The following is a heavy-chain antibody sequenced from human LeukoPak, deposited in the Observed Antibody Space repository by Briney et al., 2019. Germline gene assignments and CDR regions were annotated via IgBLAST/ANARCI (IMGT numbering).Heavy chain of an antibody. J-gene: IGHJ4*02. Sequence: ASVKVSCKVSGYTLTELSMHWARQAPGKGLEWMGGFDPEDGETIYAQKFQGRVAMTEDTSTDTAYMELSSLRSEDTAVYYCATIRLYSGYDPPIDYWGQGTLVTVSS. CDR1: GYTLTELS. CDR2: FDPEDGET. V-gene: IGHV1-24*01. CDR3: ATIRLYSGYDPPIDY. D-gene: IGHD5-12*01.